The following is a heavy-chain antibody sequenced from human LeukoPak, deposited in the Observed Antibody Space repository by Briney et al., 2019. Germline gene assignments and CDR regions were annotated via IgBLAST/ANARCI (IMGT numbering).Heavy chain of an antibody. CDR1: GYTFTTYG. CDR2: INPSGGST. J-gene: IGHJ4*02. D-gene: IGHD2-15*01. V-gene: IGHV1-46*01. Sequence: ASVKVSCKSSGYTFTTYGITWVRQAPGQGLEWMGIINPSGGSTSYAQKFQGRVTMTRDTSTSTVYMELSSLRSEDTAVYYCARDRGDCSGGSCYSDYWGQGTLVTVSS. CDR3: ARDRGDCSGGSCYSDY.